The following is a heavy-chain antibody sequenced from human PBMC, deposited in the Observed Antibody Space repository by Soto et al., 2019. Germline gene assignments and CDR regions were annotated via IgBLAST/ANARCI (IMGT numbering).Heavy chain of an antibody. CDR2: TYYSGST. CDR1: GGSISSYY. Sequence: SETLSLTCTVSGGSISSYYWSWIRQPPGKGLEWIGYTYYSGSTNYNPSLKSRVTISVDTSKNQFSLKLSSVTAADTAVYYCARGVVRGVWFDPWGQGTLVTVSS. D-gene: IGHD3-10*01. V-gene: IGHV4-59*01. CDR3: ARGVVRGVWFDP. J-gene: IGHJ5*02.